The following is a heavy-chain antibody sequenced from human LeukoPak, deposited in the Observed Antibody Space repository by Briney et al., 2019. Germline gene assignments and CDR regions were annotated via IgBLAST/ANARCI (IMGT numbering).Heavy chain of an antibody. CDR3: ARDGYPLVGSDY. CDR2: ISSSSSYI. Sequence: GGSLRLSCAASGFTFSSYSMNWVRQAPGKGLEWVSSISSSSSYIYYADPVKGRFTISRDNAKNSLYLQMNSLRAEDTAVYYCARDGYPLVGSDYWGQGTLVTVSS. V-gene: IGHV3-21*01. J-gene: IGHJ4*02. CDR1: GFTFSSYS. D-gene: IGHD5-12*01.